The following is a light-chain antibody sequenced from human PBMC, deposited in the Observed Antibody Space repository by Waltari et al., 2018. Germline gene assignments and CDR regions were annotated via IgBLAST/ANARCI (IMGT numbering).Light chain of an antibody. CDR2: RSN. CDR1: TNNIGNSG. CDR3: SAWDSRLRAWV. V-gene: IGLV10-54*04. Sequence: QAGLTQPPPVSKGLRETATPTCTGNTNNIGNSGAAWLQQRQGHPPKLLLDRSNSRPSGISERFSASRSGDTASLTITGLQAEDEADYYCSAWDSRLRAWVFGGGTKVTVL. J-gene: IGLJ3*02.